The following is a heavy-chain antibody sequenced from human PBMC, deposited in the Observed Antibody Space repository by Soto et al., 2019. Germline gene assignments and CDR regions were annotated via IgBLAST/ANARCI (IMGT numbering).Heavy chain of an antibody. CDR3: AKDRGQGAVAGTSDFDY. CDR1: GFSFSSYA. D-gene: IGHD6-19*01. J-gene: IGHJ4*02. CDR2: ISGRGGRA. V-gene: IGHV3-23*01. Sequence: EVQMLESGGGLVQAGGSLRLSCAASGFSFSSYALNWVRQAPGKGLEWVSTISGRGGRAYYADSVKGRFTISRDNSKNALYLQLDSLRAEDTAVYYCAKDRGQGAVAGTSDFDYWGQGTLVTVSS.